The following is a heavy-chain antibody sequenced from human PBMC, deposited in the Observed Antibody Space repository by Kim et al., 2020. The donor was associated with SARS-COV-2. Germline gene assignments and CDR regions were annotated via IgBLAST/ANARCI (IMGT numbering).Heavy chain of an antibody. CDR2: IGGSGQST. Sequence: GGSLRLSCAPSGFSFSAYAMTWVRHVPQKGLEWVATIGGSGQSTNYVDSVKGRFIISRDNDKNVLYLQMNNVRAEDTALYYCAKGSHATKYYYDSSGYPEAYDYWGQATQVTVSS. CDR3: AKGSHATKYYYDSSGYPEAYDY. CDR1: GFSFSAYA. J-gene: IGHJ4*02. D-gene: IGHD3-22*01. V-gene: IGHV3-23*01.